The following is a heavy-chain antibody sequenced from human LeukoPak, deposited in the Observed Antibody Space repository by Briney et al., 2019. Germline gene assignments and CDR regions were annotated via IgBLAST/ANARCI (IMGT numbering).Heavy chain of an antibody. CDR1: GFTFSNYG. CDR3: AKDGNWNHGFDP. V-gene: IGHV3-33*06. J-gene: IGHJ5*02. Sequence: QPGRSLRLYCAASGFTFSNYGMHWVRQAPGKGLEWVAVIWYDGSIKFYADSVKGRFTISRDNSKNTLYLQMNSLRAEDTALYYCAKDGNWNHGFDPWGQGTLVTVSS. D-gene: IGHD1-14*01. CDR2: IWYDGSIK.